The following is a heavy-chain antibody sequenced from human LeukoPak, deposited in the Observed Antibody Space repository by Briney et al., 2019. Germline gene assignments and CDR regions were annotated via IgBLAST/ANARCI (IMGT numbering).Heavy chain of an antibody. CDR1: GDSVSSNSVT. Sequence: SQTLSLTCAISGDSVSSNSVTWNWIRQSPSRGLEWLGRTYYRSKWYLQYAVSFKSRMTINPDTFKNQFSLQLNSVTPEDTAVYYCVREVDLASIRDYWGQGILVTVSS. CDR2: TYYRSKWYL. J-gene: IGHJ4*02. V-gene: IGHV6-1*01. CDR3: VREVDLASIRDY. D-gene: IGHD6-19*01.